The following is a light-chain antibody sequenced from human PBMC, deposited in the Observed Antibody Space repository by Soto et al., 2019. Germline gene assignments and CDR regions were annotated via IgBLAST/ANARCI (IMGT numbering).Light chain of an antibody. V-gene: IGKV1-5*01. CDR2: DAS. CDR3: QHYGGLWT. Sequence: DIQMTQSPSTLSASGGDRVTITCRASESITNRLAWYQQKPGKAPKVLIYDASNLQRGVPSRFSGSGFGTEFILTISSLQPDDFATYSCQHYGGLWTFGQGTKVDIK. J-gene: IGKJ1*01. CDR1: ESITNR.